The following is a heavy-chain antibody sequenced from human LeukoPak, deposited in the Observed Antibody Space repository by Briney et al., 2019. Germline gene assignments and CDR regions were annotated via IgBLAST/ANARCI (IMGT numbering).Heavy chain of an antibody. Sequence: GGSLRLSCTASGFMFSSYGMSWVRQAPGKGPEWVSAISGNGGNTYYADSVTGRFIISRDNSKNTLFLQMNSLRAEDTALYYCAKDRSWGLDFWGQGTLVTVSA. CDR3: AKDRSWGLDF. CDR2: ISGNGGNT. CDR1: GFMFSSYG. J-gene: IGHJ4*02. V-gene: IGHV3-23*01. D-gene: IGHD3-16*01.